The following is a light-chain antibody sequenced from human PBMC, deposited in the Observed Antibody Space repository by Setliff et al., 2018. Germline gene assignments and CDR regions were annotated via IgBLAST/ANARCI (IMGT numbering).Light chain of an antibody. J-gene: IGLJ1*01. CDR2: EVS. CDR1: SNDIGAYKF. CDR3: CSYAGSSTFV. V-gene: IGLV2-23*02. Sequence: QSALTQPPSASGSPGQSLTISCTGTSNDIGAYKFVSWYQQHPGKPPRLIIYEVSKRPSGVSDRFPGSKSANTASLTISGLQAEDEADYYCCSYAGSSTFVFGGGTKVTVL.